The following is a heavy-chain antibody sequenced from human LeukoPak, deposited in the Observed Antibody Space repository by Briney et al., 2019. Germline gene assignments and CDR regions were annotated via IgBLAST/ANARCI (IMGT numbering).Heavy chain of an antibody. J-gene: IGHJ4*02. V-gene: IGHV3-7*01. CDR2: IKQDGSEK. CDR1: GFTYSSYW. CDR3: AASMVDYYGSGSFDY. Sequence: PGGSLRLSCAASGFTYSSYWMSGVRQAPGKGLEWVANIKQDGSEKYYVDSVKGRFTISRDNAKNSLNLQMNSLRAEDTAVYYCAASMVDYYGSGSFDYWGQGTLVTVSS. D-gene: IGHD3-10*01.